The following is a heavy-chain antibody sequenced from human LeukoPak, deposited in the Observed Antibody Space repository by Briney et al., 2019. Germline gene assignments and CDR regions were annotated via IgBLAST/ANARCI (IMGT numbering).Heavy chain of an antibody. V-gene: IGHV3-30*01. Sequence: GGSLRLSCAASGFTFSSYAMHWVRQAPGKGLEWVAVISYDGSNKYYADPVKGRFTISRDNSKNTLYLQMNSLRAEDTAVYYCARENAPLRIVGATPAFDIWGQGTMVTVSS. CDR3: ARENAPLRIVGATPAFDI. D-gene: IGHD1-26*01. CDR1: GFTFSSYA. CDR2: ISYDGSNK. J-gene: IGHJ3*02.